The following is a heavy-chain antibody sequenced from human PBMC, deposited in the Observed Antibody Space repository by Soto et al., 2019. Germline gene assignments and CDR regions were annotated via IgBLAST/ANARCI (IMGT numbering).Heavy chain of an antibody. J-gene: IGHJ4*02. CDR2: IGGSGRTT. Sequence: GSLRLSCSASAFAFNNYAMSWVRQAPGKGLEWVSVIGGSGRTTYYADSVKGRFTISRDNSNNTLFLQMNSLRAEDTAVYYCEKSSYSDSSGDFYDYWGQGTLVTVYS. CDR1: AFAFNNYA. CDR3: EKSSYSDSSGDFYDY. D-gene: IGHD3-22*01. V-gene: IGHV3-23*01.